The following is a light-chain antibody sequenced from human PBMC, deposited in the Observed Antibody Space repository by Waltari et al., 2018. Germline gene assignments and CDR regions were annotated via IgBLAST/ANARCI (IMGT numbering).Light chain of an antibody. CDR2: GNS. V-gene: IGLV1-40*01. CDR3: QSFDRSLSGSV. Sequence: QSVLTQPPSVSGAPGQRVTISCTGSSSTLCPVFDLHWYQQIQGTAPKLLIHGNSNRPSGVPNRFSDSTSGTSAYLAITGLRAEDEADYYCQSFDRSLSGSVFGGGTKLTVL. J-gene: IGLJ3*02. CDR1: SSTLCPVFD.